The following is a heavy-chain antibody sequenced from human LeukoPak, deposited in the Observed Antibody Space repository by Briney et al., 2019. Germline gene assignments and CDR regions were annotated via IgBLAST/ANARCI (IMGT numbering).Heavy chain of an antibody. D-gene: IGHD3-10*01. CDR2: MNHSGST. CDR1: GGSFSGYY. V-gene: IGHV4-34*01. Sequence: SETLSLTCAVYGGSFSGYYWSWIRQPPGKGLEWIGEMNHSGSTNYSPSLKSRVIVSVDTSKNQFSLKLTSVTAADTAAYYCARHGFAGAFQHWGQGTLVTVSS. CDR3: ARHGFAGAFQH. J-gene: IGHJ1*01.